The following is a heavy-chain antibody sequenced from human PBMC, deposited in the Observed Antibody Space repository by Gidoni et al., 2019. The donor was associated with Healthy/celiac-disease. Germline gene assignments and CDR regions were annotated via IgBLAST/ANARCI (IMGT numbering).Heavy chain of an antibody. D-gene: IGHD4-17*01. J-gene: IGHJ4*02. V-gene: IGHV4-59*01. CDR2: IYYSGST. CDR3: ARAPYDYGGNDLGGFDY. Sequence: QVQLQASGPGLVQPSETMSLTCTVSGGSISSYYWSWIRQPPGKGLEWIGYIYYSGSTNYNPSLKSRVTISVDTSKNQFSLKLSSVTAADTAVYYCARAPYDYGGNDLGGFDYWGQGTLVTVSS. CDR1: GGSISSYY.